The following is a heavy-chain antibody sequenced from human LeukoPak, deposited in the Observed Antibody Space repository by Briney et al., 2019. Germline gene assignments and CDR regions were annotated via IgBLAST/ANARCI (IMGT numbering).Heavy chain of an antibody. V-gene: IGHV4-39*07. D-gene: IGHD1-26*01. Sequence: PSETLSLTCTVSGGSISSSSYYWGWIRQPPGKGLEWIGSIYYSGSTYYNPSLKSRVTISVDTSKNQFSLKLSSVTAADTAVYYCVRRAPGATEDSWGQGALVTVSS. CDR1: GGSISSSSYY. J-gene: IGHJ4*02. CDR2: IYYSGST. CDR3: VRRAPGATEDS.